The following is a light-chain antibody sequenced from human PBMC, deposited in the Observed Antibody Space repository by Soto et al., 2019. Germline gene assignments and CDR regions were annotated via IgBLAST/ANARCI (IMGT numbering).Light chain of an antibody. V-gene: IGKV1-12*01. CDR1: QDISSW. Sequence: DIQMTHSPCSLSASLGYTVTISCRASQDISSWLAWYQQKPGKAPKIMIYAASSLQGGVPSRFSGSGSGTEFTLTISSLQPEDFATYYCQQASSFPQTFGQGTRLEI. J-gene: IGKJ5*01. CDR3: QQASSFPQT. CDR2: AAS.